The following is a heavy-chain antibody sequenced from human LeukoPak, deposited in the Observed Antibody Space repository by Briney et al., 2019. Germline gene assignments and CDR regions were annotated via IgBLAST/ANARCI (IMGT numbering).Heavy chain of an antibody. CDR1: GGSFSGYY. J-gene: IGHJ4*02. CDR2: INHSGST. CDR3: ARGRGFYRSWYVDY. D-gene: IGHD6-13*01. Sequence: PSETLSLTCAVYGGSFSGYYWSWIRQPPGKGLEWIGEINHSGSTNHNPTLKSRVTISVDTSKNQFSLKLSSVTAADTAVYYCARGRGFYRSWYVDYWGQGALVTVSS. V-gene: IGHV4-34*01.